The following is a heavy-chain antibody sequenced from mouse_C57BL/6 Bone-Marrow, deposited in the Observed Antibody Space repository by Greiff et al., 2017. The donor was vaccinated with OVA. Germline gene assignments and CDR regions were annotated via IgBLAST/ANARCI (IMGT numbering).Heavy chain of an antibody. D-gene: IGHD1-1*01. CDR2: IDPENGDT. Sequence: DVKLQESGAELVRPGASVKLSCTASGFNIKDDYMHWVKQRPEQGLEWIGWIDPENGDTEYASKFQGKATITADTSSNTAYLQLSSLTSEDTAVYYCTYYYGSSPDYWGQGTTLTVSS. CDR1: GFNIKDDY. CDR3: TYYYGSSPDY. J-gene: IGHJ2*01. V-gene: IGHV14-4*01.